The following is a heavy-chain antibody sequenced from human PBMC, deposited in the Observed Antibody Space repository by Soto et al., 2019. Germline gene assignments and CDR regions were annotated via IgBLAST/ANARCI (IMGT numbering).Heavy chain of an antibody. D-gene: IGHD3-10*01. CDR2: ISGSCGST. Sequence: GGSLRLSCAASGFTFSSTAMSWVRKAPGKGLEWVSGISGSCGSTYYADSVKCLCTISRDTSKNTLYLQMNRQSAEDTALYYCAKKEEGYYGSGSDGLGPYNGMNVWGQGTTGIVSS. V-gene: IGHV3-23*01. CDR3: AKKEEGYYGSGSDGLGPYNGMNV. CDR1: GFTFSSTA. J-gene: IGHJ6*01.